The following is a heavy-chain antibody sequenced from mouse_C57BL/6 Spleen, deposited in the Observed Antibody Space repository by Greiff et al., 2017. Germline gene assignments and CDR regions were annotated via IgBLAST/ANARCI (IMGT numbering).Heavy chain of an antibody. CDR1: GFNIKDYY. J-gene: IGHJ4*01. CDR2: IDPEDGDT. V-gene: IGHV14-1*01. Sequence: VQLQQSGAELVRPGASVKLSCTASGFNIKDYYMHWVKQRPEQGLEWIGRIDPEDGDTEYAPKFQGKATMTADTSSNTAYLQLSSLTSEDTAVYYCTTWLHYYGSSTDYAMDYWGQGTSVTVSS. CDR3: TTWLHYYGSSTDYAMDY. D-gene: IGHD1-1*01.